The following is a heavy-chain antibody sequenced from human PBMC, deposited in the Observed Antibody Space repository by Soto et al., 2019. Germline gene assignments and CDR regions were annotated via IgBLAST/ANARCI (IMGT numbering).Heavy chain of an antibody. J-gene: IGHJ4*02. Sequence: ESGGAVVQPGRSLRLSCAASGFTFSSYGMYWVRQAPGKGLEWVARISYDGSDQFYGDSVKGRFTISRDNSKNILYVQMNSLRSEDTAVYYCAKDTGADYWGQGTVVTVSA. CDR3: AKDTGADY. CDR2: ISYDGSDQ. CDR1: GFTFSSYG. D-gene: IGHD3-10*01. V-gene: IGHV3-30*18.